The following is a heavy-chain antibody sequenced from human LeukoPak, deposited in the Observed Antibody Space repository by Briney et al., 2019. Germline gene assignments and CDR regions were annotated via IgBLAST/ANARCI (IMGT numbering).Heavy chain of an antibody. D-gene: IGHD3-16*01. CDR1: GGTFSSYA. Sequence: ASVKVSCKASGGTFSSYANSWVRQAPGQGLEWMGWISAYNGNTNYAQKLQGRVTMTTDTSTSTAYMELRSLRSDDTAVYYCARDSISFYGTDAFDIWGQGTMVTVSS. J-gene: IGHJ3*02. V-gene: IGHV1-18*01. CDR3: ARDSISFYGTDAFDI. CDR2: ISAYNGNT.